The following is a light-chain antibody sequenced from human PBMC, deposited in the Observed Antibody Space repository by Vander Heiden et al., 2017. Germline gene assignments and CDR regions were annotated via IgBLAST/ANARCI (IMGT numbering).Light chain of an antibody. V-gene: IGLV2-8*01. CDR3: SSYAGSNNYV. CDR1: SSDVGAYNY. Sequence: QSALTPPPSASGSPGQSVTISCTGTSSDVGAYNYVSWYQQHPGKAPKLMIYEVSKRPSGVPDRFSGSKSGNTASLTVSGLQAEDEADYYCSSYAGSNNYVFGTGTKVTVL. CDR2: EVS. J-gene: IGLJ1*01.